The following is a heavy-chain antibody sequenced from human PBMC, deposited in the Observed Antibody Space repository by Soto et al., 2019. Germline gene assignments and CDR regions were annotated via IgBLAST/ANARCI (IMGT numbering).Heavy chain of an antibody. CDR1: GYSFTSYW. D-gene: IGHD1-26*01. V-gene: IGHV5-10-1*01. J-gene: IGHJ5*02. CDR2: IDPSDSYT. Sequence: EVQLVQSGAEVKKPGESLRISCKGSGYSFTSYWISWVRQMPGKGLEWMGRIDPSDSYTNYSPSFQGHVTISADESICCAYRQGSSLRASDTAMYYCARHAGGSHNWFDPWGQGTLVTVSS. CDR3: ARHAGGSHNWFDP.